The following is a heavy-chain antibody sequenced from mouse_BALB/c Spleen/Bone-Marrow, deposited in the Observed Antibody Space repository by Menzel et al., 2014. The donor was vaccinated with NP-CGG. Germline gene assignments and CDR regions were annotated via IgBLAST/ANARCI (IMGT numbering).Heavy chain of an antibody. D-gene: IGHD1-1*01. CDR2: INPYNGDT. J-gene: IGHJ2*01. Sequence: VQLQQSGPELVKPGASVKISCKASGYSFTGYFMNWVMQSHGKSLEWIGRINPYNGDTFYNQKFKGKATLTVDKPSSTAHMELRSLASEDSAVYYCARSGYYGSSYFDYWGQGTTLTVSS. CDR1: GYSFTGYF. V-gene: IGHV1-20*02. CDR3: ARSGYYGSSYFDY.